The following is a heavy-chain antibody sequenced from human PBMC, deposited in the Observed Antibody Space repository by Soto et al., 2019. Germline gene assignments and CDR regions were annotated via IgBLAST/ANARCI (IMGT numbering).Heavy chain of an antibody. V-gene: IGHV3-23*01. J-gene: IGHJ6*03. CDR1: GFNFNIYA. CDR2: ISPGGDST. CDR3: AKALGNPYYYYYMDV. D-gene: IGHD1-1*01. Sequence: EVQLLESGGGLVQPGGSLRLSCAASGFNFNIYAMTWVRQAPGKGLEWVSTISPGGDSTYFADSVKGRVTISRDNSTNTPSLQMNSLRAEDTATYFCAKALGNPYYYYYMDVWGTGTTVTVSS.